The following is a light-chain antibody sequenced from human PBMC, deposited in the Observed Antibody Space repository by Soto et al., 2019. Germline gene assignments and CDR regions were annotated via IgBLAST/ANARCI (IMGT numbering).Light chain of an antibody. J-gene: IGKJ5*01. V-gene: IGKV1-39*01. CDR3: RQNYVTAIT. Sequence: DIQMTQSPSSLSASVGARVTITCRASQSISSYLNWYQQKPGKAPKLLIYSASNLQGGVPSRFSGSGSGTDFTLTIGSLQPEDFATYYCRQNYVTAITFGKGTRL. CDR2: SAS. CDR1: QSISSY.